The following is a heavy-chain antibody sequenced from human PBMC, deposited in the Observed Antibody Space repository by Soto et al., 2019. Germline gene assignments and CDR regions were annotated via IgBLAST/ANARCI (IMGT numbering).Heavy chain of an antibody. V-gene: IGHV3-33*01. CDR3: ARDHSSSSGWYDS. Sequence: QVQLVESGGGVVQPGRSLRLSCAASGFTFSRYGMHWVRQAPGKGLEWVAVIWYDGSNKQYADYVKGRFTISRDNSKKTLYLQMNSLRAEDTAVYYCARDHSSSSGWYDSWGQGTLVTVSS. CDR1: GFTFSRYG. J-gene: IGHJ5*01. CDR2: IWYDGSNK. D-gene: IGHD6-19*01.